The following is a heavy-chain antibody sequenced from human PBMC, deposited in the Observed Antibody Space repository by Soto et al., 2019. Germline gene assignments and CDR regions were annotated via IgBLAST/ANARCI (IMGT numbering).Heavy chain of an antibody. CDR3: AKNQAGGTSRSMDV. D-gene: IGHD2-2*01. CDR2: ISASGVST. CDR1: GFTFSTYA. Sequence: PGGSLRLSCAASGFTFSTYAMTWVRQAPGKGLEWVSAISASGVSTYSTDSVKGRFTISRDNSKNTVYLQMNSLRAEDTAVYYCAKNQAGGTSRSMDVWGQGTTVTVSS. V-gene: IGHV3-23*01. J-gene: IGHJ6*02.